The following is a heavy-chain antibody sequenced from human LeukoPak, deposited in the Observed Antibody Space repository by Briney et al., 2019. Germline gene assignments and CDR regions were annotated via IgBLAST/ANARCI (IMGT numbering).Heavy chain of an antibody. D-gene: IGHD3-3*01. CDR2: MNPNSGNT. CDR3: ARGRGEGVLRFLEWLSKPYYFDY. J-gene: IGHJ4*02. V-gene: IGHV1-8*01. Sequence: ASVKVPCKASGYTFTSYDINWVRQATGQGLEWMGWMNPNSGNTGYAQKFQGRVTMTRNTSISTAYMELSSLRSEDTAVYYCARGRGEGVLRFLEWLSKPYYFDYWGQGTLVTVSS. CDR1: GYTFTSYD.